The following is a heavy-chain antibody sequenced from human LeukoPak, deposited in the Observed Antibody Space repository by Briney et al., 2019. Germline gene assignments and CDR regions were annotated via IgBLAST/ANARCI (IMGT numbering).Heavy chain of an antibody. D-gene: IGHD5-18*01. CDR2: IYYSGST. V-gene: IGHV4-39*07. Sequence: SETLSLTCIVSSGSISSDQSYWGWIRQPPGKGLEWLGTIYYSGSTYINPSLRGRVTLSVDTSKNQYSLRLNSVTAADTAVYFCARDAHSGKSYSNDLNWFDSWGQGILVTVSS. CDR1: SGSISSDQSY. J-gene: IGHJ5*01. CDR3: ARDAHSGKSYSNDLNWFDS.